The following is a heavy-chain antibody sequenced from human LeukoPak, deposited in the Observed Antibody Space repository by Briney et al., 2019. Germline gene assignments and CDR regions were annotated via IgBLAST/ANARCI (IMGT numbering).Heavy chain of an antibody. J-gene: IGHJ6*02. V-gene: IGHV5-51*01. CDR1: GYSFTSYW. CDR2: IYPGDSDT. Sequence: GESLKISCKGSGYSFTSYWIGWVRQMPGKGLEWMGIIYPGDSDTRYRPSFQGQVTISADKSISTAYLQWSSLKASDTAMYYCARLGYDILTGYYMGMDVWGQGTTVTVSS. D-gene: IGHD3-9*01. CDR3: ARLGYDILTGYYMGMDV.